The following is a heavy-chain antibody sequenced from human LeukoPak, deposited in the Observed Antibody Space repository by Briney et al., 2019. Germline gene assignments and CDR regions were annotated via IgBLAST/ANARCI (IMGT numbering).Heavy chain of an antibody. Sequence: LPGRSLRLSCAASGFTFSSYGMHWVRQAPGKGLEWVAFIRYDGSNKYYADSVKGRFTISRDNSKNTLYLQMNSLRAEDTAVYYCAKDGPVLLRFLEWLSYFVYWGQGTLVTVSS. CDR3: AKDGPVLLRFLEWLSYFVY. J-gene: IGHJ4*02. CDR1: GFTFSSYG. V-gene: IGHV3-30*02. CDR2: IRYDGSNK. D-gene: IGHD3-3*01.